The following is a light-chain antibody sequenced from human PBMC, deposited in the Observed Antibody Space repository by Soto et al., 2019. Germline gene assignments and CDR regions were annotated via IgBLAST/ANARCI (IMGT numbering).Light chain of an antibody. Sequence: EIGMTQSPATVSVSPGEWATLSCRASQSVRSNLAWYQQRPGQAPRLLIYAASTRATGVPARFSGSGSGTEFTLIIDSPQSEDFAVYYCQQYNNWPRTFGQGTKVDIK. J-gene: IGKJ1*01. V-gene: IGKV3-15*01. CDR2: AAS. CDR3: QQYNNWPRT. CDR1: QSVRSN.